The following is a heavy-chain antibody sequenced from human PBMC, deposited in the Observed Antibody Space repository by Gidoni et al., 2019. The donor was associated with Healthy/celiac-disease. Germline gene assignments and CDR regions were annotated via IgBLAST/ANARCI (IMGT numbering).Heavy chain of an antibody. D-gene: IGHD4-4*01. CDR2: INPNSGGT. J-gene: IGHJ6*04. CDR3: ARDLTTVTIWYYGMDV. Sequence: QVQLVQSGAEVKKPGASVKVSCKASGYTLTGYYMHWVRQAPGQGLEWMGWINPNSGGTNYAQKFQGRVTMTRDTSISTAYMELSRLRSDDTAVYYCARDLTTVTIWYYGMDVWGKGTTVTVSS. CDR1: GYTLTGYY. V-gene: IGHV1-2*02.